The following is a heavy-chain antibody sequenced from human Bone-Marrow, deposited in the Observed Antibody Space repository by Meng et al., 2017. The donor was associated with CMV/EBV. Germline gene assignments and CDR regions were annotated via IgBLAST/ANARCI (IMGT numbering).Heavy chain of an antibody. CDR2: IKQDGSEK. D-gene: IGHD2/OR15-2a*01. CDR1: GFTFSSYW. J-gene: IGHJ4*02. CDR3: ARDFFPAGY. Sequence: GESLKISCAASGFTFSSYWMSWVRQAPGKGLEWVANIKQDGSEKYYVDSVKGRFTIPRDNAKNSLYLQMNSLRAEDTAVYYCARDFFPAGYWGQGTLVTVSS. V-gene: IGHV3-7*01.